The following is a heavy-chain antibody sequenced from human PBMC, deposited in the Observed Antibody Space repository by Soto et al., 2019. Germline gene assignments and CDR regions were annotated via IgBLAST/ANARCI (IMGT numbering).Heavy chain of an antibody. CDR1: GGTFSRYT. J-gene: IGHJ4*02. CDR3: ARDGTLYDSSAYYYLY. Sequence: PGASVKVSCKASGGTFSRYTITWVRQAPGQGLEWMGGITPMFGTPNYAQKFQGRVTITADESTSTAYMELSSLRSEDTAMYYCARDGTLYDSSAYYYLYWGQGTLVTVSS. CDR2: ITPMFGTP. V-gene: IGHV1-69*13. D-gene: IGHD3-22*01.